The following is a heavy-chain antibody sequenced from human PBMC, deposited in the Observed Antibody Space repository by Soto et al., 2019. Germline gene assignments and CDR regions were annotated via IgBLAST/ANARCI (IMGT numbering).Heavy chain of an antibody. V-gene: IGHV4-30-4*01. CDR2: IYFSGST. Sequence: SETLSLTCTLSCGSISSGNFYWSWIRQPPGKGLEWIGYIYFSGSTSYSPSLKSRLTISLNTSNNQFSLKLTSVTAADTAVYYCAHDSHGGNTYFDLWGQGALVTVSS. D-gene: IGHD1-26*01. CDR1: CGSISSGNFY. J-gene: IGHJ4*02. CDR3: AHDSHGGNTYFDL.